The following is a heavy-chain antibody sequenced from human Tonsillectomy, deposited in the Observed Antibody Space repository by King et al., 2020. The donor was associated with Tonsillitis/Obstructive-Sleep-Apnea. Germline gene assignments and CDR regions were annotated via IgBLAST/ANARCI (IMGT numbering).Heavy chain of an antibody. CDR1: GGSISSYY. V-gene: IGHV4-59*01. CDR2: NYYSGST. D-gene: IGHD2-8*01. J-gene: IGHJ3*02. CDR3: VRDMVLEAGGDAFDI. Sequence: QLQESGPGLVKPSETLSLTCTGSGGSISSYYWSWIRQPPGKGLEWIGYNYYSGSTNYNSSLKSRVTISVDTSKNQFSLKLSSVTAADTAVYYCVRDMVLEAGGDAFDIWGQGTMVTVSS.